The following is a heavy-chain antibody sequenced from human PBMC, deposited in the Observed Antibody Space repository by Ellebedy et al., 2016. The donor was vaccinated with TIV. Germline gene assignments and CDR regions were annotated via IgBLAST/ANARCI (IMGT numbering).Heavy chain of an antibody. J-gene: IGHJ5*02. CDR1: GFTFSSYE. Sequence: PGGSLRLSCAVSGFTFSSYEMNWVRQAPGKGLEWVSYISGIASVTAYADSVKGRFTISRDNARTSLSLQMNSLRVDDTAMYYCARSYGARTSGPWGQGTLVTVSS. D-gene: IGHD3-16*01. V-gene: IGHV3-48*03. CDR3: ARSYGARTSGP. CDR2: ISGIASVT.